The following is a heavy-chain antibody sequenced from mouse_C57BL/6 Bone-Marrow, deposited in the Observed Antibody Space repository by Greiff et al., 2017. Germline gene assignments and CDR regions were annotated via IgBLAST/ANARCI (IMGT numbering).Heavy chain of an antibody. D-gene: IGHD1-1*01. CDR1: GFTFTDYY. CDR2: IRHKANGYTT. V-gene: IGHV7-3*01. CDR3: ARSLLLRLDFDV. J-gene: IGHJ1*03. Sequence: EVKLVESGGGLVQPGGSLSLSCAASGFTFTDYYMSWVRQPPGQALEWLGFIRHKANGYTTEYSSSVKGRFTISRDNSQSIRYLQMNALRAEDSATYYCARSLLLRLDFDVWGTGTTVTVAS.